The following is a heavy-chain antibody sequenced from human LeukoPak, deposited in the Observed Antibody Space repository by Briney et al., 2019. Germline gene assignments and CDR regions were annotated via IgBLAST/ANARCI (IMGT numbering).Heavy chain of an antibody. J-gene: IGHJ4*02. V-gene: IGHV3-64D*06. CDR2: ISTNGGST. Sequence: GSLRLSCSAAGFTFSTYAMHWVRQAPGKGLEFVSAISTNGGSTYYADSVKGRFTISRDNSKNTLYLQVSSLTTEDTPVYYCLRNIGGSHGDDYWGQGTLVTVSS. CDR3: LRNIGGSHGDDY. CDR1: GFTFSTYA. D-gene: IGHD1-26*01.